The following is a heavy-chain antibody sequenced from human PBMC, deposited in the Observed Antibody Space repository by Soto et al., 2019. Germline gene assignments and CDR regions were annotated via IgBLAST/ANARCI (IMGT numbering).Heavy chain of an antibody. CDR3: AKRRGAGGHFDY. D-gene: IGHD2-15*01. J-gene: IGHJ4*02. CDR2: VGIGGST. Sequence: GGSLRLSCAASGFTFSTYAMSWVRQAPGKGLEWVAVVGIGGSTHYADSVRGRFTISRDNSKNTLSLQMNSLTAEDTAVYFCAKRRGAGGHFDYWGQGALVTVSS. V-gene: IGHV3-23*01. CDR1: GFTFSTYA.